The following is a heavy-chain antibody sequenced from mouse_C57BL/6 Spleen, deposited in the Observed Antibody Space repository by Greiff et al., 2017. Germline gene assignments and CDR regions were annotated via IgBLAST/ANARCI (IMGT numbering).Heavy chain of an antibody. V-gene: IGHV1-55*01. CDR1: GYTFTSYW. CDR3: AREGGFYYGSSDY. D-gene: IGHD1-1*01. Sequence: QVQLQQPGAELVKPGASVKMSCKASGYTFTSYWITWVKQRPGQGLEWIGDIYPGSGSTNYNEKFKGKATLTVDKSSSPTYRQLSSLTSEASAVYYCAREGGFYYGSSDYWGQGTTLTVSS. J-gene: IGHJ2*01. CDR2: IYPGSGST.